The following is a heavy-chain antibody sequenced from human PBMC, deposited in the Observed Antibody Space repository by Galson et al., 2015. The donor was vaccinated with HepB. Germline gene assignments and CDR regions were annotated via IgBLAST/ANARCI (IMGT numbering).Heavy chain of an antibody. CDR2: ISYDGSNK. D-gene: IGHD3-10*01. CDR3: AKHVDDYYGSGRISD. CDR1: GFTFSSYG. Sequence: SLRLSCAASGFTFSSYGMHWVRQAPGKGLEWVAVISYDGSNKYYADSVKGRFTISRDNSKNTLYLQMNSLRAEDTAVYYCAKHVDDYYGSGRISDWGQGTLVTVSS. J-gene: IGHJ4*02. V-gene: IGHV3-30*18.